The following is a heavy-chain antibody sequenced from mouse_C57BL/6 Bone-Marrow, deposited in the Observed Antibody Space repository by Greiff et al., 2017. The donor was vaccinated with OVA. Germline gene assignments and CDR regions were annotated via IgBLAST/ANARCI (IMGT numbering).Heavy chain of an antibody. CDR3: ARRYYYGSSYRYFDV. V-gene: IGHV1-80*01. CDR1: GYAFSSYW. D-gene: IGHD1-1*01. Sequence: VQLQQSGAELVKPGASVKISCKASGYAFSSYWMNWVKQRPGKGLEWIGQIYPGDGDTNYNGKFKGKATLTADKSSSTAYMQLSSLTSEDSAVYFCARRYYYGSSYRYFDVWGTGTTVTVSS. J-gene: IGHJ1*03. CDR2: IYPGDGDT.